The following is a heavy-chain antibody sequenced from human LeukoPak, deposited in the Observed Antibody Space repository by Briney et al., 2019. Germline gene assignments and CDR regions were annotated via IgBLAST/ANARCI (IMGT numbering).Heavy chain of an antibody. J-gene: IGHJ3*02. V-gene: IGHV3-11*03. Sequence: PGGSLRLSCAASGFIFSDYYMSWIRQAPGKGLEWVSYISSSSSYTNYADSVKGRFTISRDNAKNSLYLQINSLRAEDTAVYYCARFYGSGSWNDAFDIWGQGTMVTVSS. CDR3: ARFYGSGSWNDAFDI. CDR2: ISSSSSYT. D-gene: IGHD3-10*01. CDR1: GFIFSDYY.